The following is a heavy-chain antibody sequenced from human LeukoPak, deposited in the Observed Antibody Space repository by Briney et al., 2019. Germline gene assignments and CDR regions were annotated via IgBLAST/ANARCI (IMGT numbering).Heavy chain of an antibody. CDR3: AKVGGSHNYYYMDV. CDR2: ISYDGSNK. D-gene: IGHD2-15*01. V-gene: IGHV3-30-3*01. Sequence: GGSLRLSCAASGFTFSSYAMSWVRQAPGKGLEWVAVISYDGSNKYYADSVKGRFTISRDNSKNTLYLQMNSLRAEDTAVYYCAKVGGSHNYYYMDVWGKGTTVTVSS. CDR1: GFTFSSYA. J-gene: IGHJ6*03.